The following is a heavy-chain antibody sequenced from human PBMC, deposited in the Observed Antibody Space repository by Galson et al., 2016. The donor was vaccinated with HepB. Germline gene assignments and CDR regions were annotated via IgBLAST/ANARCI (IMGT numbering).Heavy chain of an antibody. D-gene: IGHD2-15*01. CDR1: RYV. Sequence: RYVMYWVRQAPGKGLEWVAVLSYDGSNEYYADSVKGRFTISRDNSKNTLYLQMNSLRGEDTAVYYCASEILGHCSGGSCYTGDHWGQGTLVTVSS. CDR2: LSYDGSNE. J-gene: IGHJ4*02. CDR3: ASEILGHCSGGSCYTGDH. V-gene: IGHV3-30-3*01.